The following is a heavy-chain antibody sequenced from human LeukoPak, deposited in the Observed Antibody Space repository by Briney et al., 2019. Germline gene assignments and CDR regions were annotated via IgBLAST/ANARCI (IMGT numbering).Heavy chain of an antibody. Sequence: GESLQISCRGSGYSFTSYWIGWVRQLPAKGLVWMGIIYTGDSDTRYSQSFQGQVTISADKSISTAYLQWSSLKASDTAMYYCARSVRPWQTDFDYWGQGTLVTVSS. V-gene: IGHV5-51*03. D-gene: IGHD5-12*01. J-gene: IGHJ4*02. CDR2: IYTGDSDT. CDR3: ARSVRPWQTDFDY. CDR1: GYSFTSYW.